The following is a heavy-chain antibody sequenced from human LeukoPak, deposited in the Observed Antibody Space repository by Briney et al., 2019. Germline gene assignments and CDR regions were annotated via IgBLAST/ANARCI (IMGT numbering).Heavy chain of an antibody. D-gene: IGHD3-22*01. J-gene: IGHJ4*02. CDR3: AKADAMIVVVPQY. CDR2: ISSSSSI. V-gene: IGHV3-48*01. Sequence: ESGGSLRLSCAASGFTFSSYNMNWVRQAPGKGLEWVSYISSSSSISYADSVKGRFTISRDNSKNTLYLQMNSLRAEDTAVYYCAKADAMIVVVPQYWGQGTLVTVSS. CDR1: GFTFSSYN.